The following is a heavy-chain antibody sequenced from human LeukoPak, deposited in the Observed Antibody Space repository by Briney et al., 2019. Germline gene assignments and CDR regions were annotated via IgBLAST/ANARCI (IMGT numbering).Heavy chain of an antibody. D-gene: IGHD3-3*01. CDR1: GFTFSSYS. CDR2: ISSSSSYI. J-gene: IGHJ3*02. CDR3: ARDPGYYDFWSGYFLSAFDI. V-gene: IGHV3-21*01. Sequence: GGSLRLSCAASGFTFSSYSMNWVRQAPGKGLEWVSSISSSSSYIYYADSVKGRFTISRDNAKNSLYLQMNSLRAEDTAVYYCARDPGYYDFWSGYFLSAFDIWGQGTMVTVSS.